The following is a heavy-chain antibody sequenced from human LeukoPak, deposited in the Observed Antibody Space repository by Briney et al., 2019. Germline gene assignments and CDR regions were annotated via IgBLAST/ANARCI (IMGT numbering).Heavy chain of an antibody. D-gene: IGHD3-22*01. CDR2: IGLASGFT. CDR3: AKRGATITYYDSSGYFYYFDY. Sequence: GGSLRLSCAASGFTFSDYSMNWVRQAPGRGLEWLSYIGLASGFTSYADSVKGRFTISRDNSKNTLYLQMNSLRAEDTAVYYCAKRGATITYYDSSGYFYYFDYWGQGTLVTVSS. CDR1: GFTFSDYS. J-gene: IGHJ4*02. V-gene: IGHV3-23*01.